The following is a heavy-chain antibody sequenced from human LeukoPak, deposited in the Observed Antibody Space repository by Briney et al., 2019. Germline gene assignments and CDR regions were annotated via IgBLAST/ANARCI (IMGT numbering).Heavy chain of an antibody. D-gene: IGHD3-3*01. Sequence: ASVKVSCKASGYTFTSYAMNWVRQAPGQGLEWMGWINTNTGNPTYAQGFTGRFVFSLDTSVSTAYLQISSLKAEDTAVYYCARADLPTPNVLRFLEWSDWGQGTLVTVSS. CDR1: GYTFTSYA. J-gene: IGHJ4*02. CDR3: ARADLPTPNVLRFLEWSD. CDR2: INTNTGNP. V-gene: IGHV7-4-1*02.